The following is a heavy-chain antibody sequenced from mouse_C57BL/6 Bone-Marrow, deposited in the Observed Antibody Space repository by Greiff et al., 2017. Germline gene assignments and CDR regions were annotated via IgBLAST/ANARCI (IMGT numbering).Heavy chain of an antibody. D-gene: IGHD1-1*01. Sequence: VQLQESGPELVKPGASVKISCTASGYTFTDYYMHWVKQRPGQGLEWIGWIVPGSGSTYYDATFKGKATLTVDTSSSTAYLLLSSLTSADSAAYVCARTRWDYYVLDYWGQGTTVTVSS. J-gene: IGHJ2*01. CDR2: IVPGSGST. CDR1: GYTFTDYY. V-gene: IGHV1-75*01. CDR3: ARTRWDYYVLDY.